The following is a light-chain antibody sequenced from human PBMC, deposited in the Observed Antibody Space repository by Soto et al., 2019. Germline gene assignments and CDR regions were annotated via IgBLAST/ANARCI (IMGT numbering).Light chain of an antibody. CDR2: DVS. Sequence: QSALTQPASVSGSPGQSITISCTGTSSDVGGYNYVSWYQQHPGKAPKLMIYDVSSRPSGVSNRFSGSKSGNTASLTISGLQAEDEADYYCSSYTSSRTDVFGTGTKV. CDR1: SSDVGGYNY. J-gene: IGLJ1*01. CDR3: SSYTSSRTDV. V-gene: IGLV2-14*01.